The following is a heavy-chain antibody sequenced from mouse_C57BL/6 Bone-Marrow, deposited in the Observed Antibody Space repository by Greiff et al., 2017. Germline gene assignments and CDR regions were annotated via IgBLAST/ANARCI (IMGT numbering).Heavy chain of an antibody. CDR3: TRGGTTVPHFDY. Sequence: QVQLKQSGAGLVRPGASVTLSCKASGYTFTDYEMHWVQQTPVHGLEWIGAIDPETGGTAYTQKFKGKAILTADKSSSTAYMELRSLTSEDSAVYYCTRGGTTVPHFDYWGQGTTLTVSS. CDR2: IDPETGGT. CDR1: GYTFTDYE. J-gene: IGHJ2*01. D-gene: IGHD1-1*01. V-gene: IGHV1-15*01.